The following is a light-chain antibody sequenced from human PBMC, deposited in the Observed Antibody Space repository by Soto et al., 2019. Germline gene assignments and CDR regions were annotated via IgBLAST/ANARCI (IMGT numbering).Light chain of an antibody. CDR1: SSNSGARYE. Sequence: QSVLTQPPSVSGAPGQTVTISCTGSSSNSGARYEVHWYQQLPGTAPKLLIYEDIKRPSGIPDRFSGSKSGASASLAITGLLSEDEAEYYCQSYDSSLSGVVFGGGAKVTVL. J-gene: IGLJ2*01. V-gene: IGLV1-40*01. CDR3: QSYDSSLSGVV. CDR2: EDI.